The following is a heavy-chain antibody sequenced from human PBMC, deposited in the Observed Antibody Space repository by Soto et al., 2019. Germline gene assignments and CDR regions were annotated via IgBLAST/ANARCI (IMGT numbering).Heavy chain of an antibody. J-gene: IGHJ4*02. CDR2: ISSSSSYI. Sequence: PGGSLRLSCAASGFTFSSYSMNWVRQAPGKGLEWVSSISSSSSYIYYADSVKGRCTISRDNAKNLVYLHMSSLRAEDTALYYCARDQGTVAPSYFDSWGRGILVTVSS. D-gene: IGHD1-26*01. V-gene: IGHV3-21*06. CDR1: GFTFSSYS. CDR3: ARDQGTVAPSYFDS.